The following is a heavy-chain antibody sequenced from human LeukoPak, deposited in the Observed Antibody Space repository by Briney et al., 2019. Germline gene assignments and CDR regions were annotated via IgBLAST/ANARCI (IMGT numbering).Heavy chain of an antibody. V-gene: IGHV3-30*18. CDR3: AKDRDTTSSGTFDY. CDR1: GLSFRNYG. D-gene: IGHD6-13*01. CDR2: ISDDGSYK. Sequence: GGSLRLSCAASGLSFRNYGMHCVRQAPGKGLEWVAVISDDGSYKNYADSVKGRFTISRDNSNNTLYLQMNSLRAEDTAVYYCAKDRDTTSSGTFDYWGQGTLVTVSS. J-gene: IGHJ4*02.